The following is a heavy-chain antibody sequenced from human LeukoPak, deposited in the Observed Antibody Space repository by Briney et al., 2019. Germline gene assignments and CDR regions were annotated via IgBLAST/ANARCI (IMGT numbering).Heavy chain of an antibody. V-gene: IGHV3-23*01. J-gene: IGHJ4*02. CDR2: VSGSGSGT. CDR1: GFTFSSYA. Sequence: GGSLRLPCAASGFTFSSYAMSWVRRAPGKGLEWVSAVSGSGSGTYYADSVKGRFTISRDNSKNTLYLQMNSLRAEDTAVYYCAKGSLGYCRGGSCYFDYWGQGTLVTVSS. D-gene: IGHD2-15*01. CDR3: AKGSLGYCRGGSCYFDY.